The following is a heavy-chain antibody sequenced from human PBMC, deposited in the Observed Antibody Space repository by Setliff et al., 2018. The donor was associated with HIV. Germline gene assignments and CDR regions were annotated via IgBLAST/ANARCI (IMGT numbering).Heavy chain of an antibody. J-gene: IGHJ3*02. CDR1: GFTFNTYA. D-gene: IGHD4-17*01. V-gene: IGHV3-23*01. CDR2: VGAVGAPT. CDR3: AKVFAYGVDGFDI. Sequence: EALKISCAASGFTFNTYAMDWVHQAPEKGLEWVSTVGAVGAPTPYAESVKGRFTISKDNSKNTLYLQMSSLRDEDTAVYYCAKVFAYGVDGFDIWGQGTMVTVSS.